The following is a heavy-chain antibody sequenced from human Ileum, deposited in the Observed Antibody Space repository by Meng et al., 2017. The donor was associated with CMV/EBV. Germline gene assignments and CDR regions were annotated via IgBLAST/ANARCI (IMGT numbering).Heavy chain of an antibody. CDR1: GYTFTGYY. Sequence: CKASGYTFTGYYMHWVRQAPGQGLEWKGWINPNSGGTNYAQKFQDRVTMTRDTSISTAYMELSRLRSDDTAVYYCARDWGSASYHFDYWGQGTLVT. D-gene: IGHD1-26*01. J-gene: IGHJ4*02. CDR3: ARDWGSASYHFDY. V-gene: IGHV1-2*02. CDR2: INPNSGGT.